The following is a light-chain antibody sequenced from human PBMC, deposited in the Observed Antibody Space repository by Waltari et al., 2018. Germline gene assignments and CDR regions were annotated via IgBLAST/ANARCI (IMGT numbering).Light chain of an antibody. CDR2: EVT. CDR1: SSDVGRFHY. J-gene: IGLJ1*01. CDR3: SSFADTNPFV. Sequence: QSALTQPPSASGSPGQSVTISCTGPSSDVGRFHYFSWYQQHPGKAPKLIIYEVTKRPSGVPDRFSGSKSGNTASLTVSGLQAEDEADYYCSSFADTNPFVFGTGTKVTVL. V-gene: IGLV2-8*01.